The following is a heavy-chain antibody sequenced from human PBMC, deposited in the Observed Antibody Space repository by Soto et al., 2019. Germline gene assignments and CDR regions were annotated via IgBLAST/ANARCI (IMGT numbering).Heavy chain of an antibody. CDR2: IIPIFGTA. V-gene: IGHV1-69*13. J-gene: IGHJ6*02. CDR1: GGTFSSYA. CDR3: ARDVDTAMARESYYYYGMDV. D-gene: IGHD5-18*01. Sequence: SVKVSCKASGGTFSSYAISWVRQAPGQGLEWMGGIIPIFGTANYAQKFQGRVTITADGSTSTAYMELSSLRSEDTAVHYCARDVDTAMARESYYYYGMDVWGQGTTVTVSS.